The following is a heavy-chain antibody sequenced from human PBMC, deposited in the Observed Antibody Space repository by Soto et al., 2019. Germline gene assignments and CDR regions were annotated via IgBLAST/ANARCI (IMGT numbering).Heavy chain of an antibody. D-gene: IGHD6-19*01. J-gene: IGHJ4*02. CDR3: ARDGAVDGNINFDY. Sequence: ASGKVSGKASGYTFTNYAMSWVRQAPGQRLEWMGWINGGNGNTKYSQKFQDRVTITRDTSASTAYMELSSMRSEDTAVYYCARDGAVDGNINFDYWGQGTLVTVSS. V-gene: IGHV1-3*01. CDR2: INGGNGNT. CDR1: GYTFTNYA.